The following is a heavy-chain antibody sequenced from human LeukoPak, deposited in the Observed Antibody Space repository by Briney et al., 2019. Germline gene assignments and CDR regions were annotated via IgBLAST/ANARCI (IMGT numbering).Heavy chain of an antibody. J-gene: IGHJ6*02. CDR3: ARVGDYVDGMDV. CDR1: GFTFNIYA. CDR2: VSSGGANK. D-gene: IGHD4-17*01. Sequence: GRSLRLSCAASGFTFNIYAMRWVRQSPGKGLEWVAVVSSGGANKYYADSVKGRFTISRDNSRNTLSLQMNSLRPEDTAVYYSARVGDYVDGMDVWGQGTTVTVSS. V-gene: IGHV3-30*04.